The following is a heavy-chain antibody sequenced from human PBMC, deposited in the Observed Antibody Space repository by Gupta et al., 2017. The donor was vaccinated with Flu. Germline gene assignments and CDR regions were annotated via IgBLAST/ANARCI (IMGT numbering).Heavy chain of an antibody. D-gene: IGHD2-15*01. CDR2: IYYTGST. V-gene: IGHV4-39*01. CDR1: GGSINSSRHY. J-gene: IGHJ4*02. Sequence: QLQLLESGPGLVTPSETLSLTCPVSGGSINSSRHYWGWIRQPPGKGLEWTAKIYYTGSTYYNPSLQSRVTISVDTSKNQFSLRLSSVTAADTAVYYCATSYMVYSAFDSWGQGTLVTVSS. CDR3: ATSYMVYSAFDS.